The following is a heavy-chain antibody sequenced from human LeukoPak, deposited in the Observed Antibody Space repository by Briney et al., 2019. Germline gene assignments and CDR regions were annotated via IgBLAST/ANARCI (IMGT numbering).Heavy chain of an antibody. CDR1: GGSFSGYY. Sequence: PSETLSLTCAVYGGSFSGYYWSWIRQPPGKGLEWIGEISHSGSTNYNPSLKSRVTISVDTSKNQFSLKLSSVTAADTAVYYCARVGGNSNYWGQGTLVTVSS. CDR2: ISHSGST. J-gene: IGHJ4*02. D-gene: IGHD4-23*01. CDR3: ARVGGNSNY. V-gene: IGHV4-34*01.